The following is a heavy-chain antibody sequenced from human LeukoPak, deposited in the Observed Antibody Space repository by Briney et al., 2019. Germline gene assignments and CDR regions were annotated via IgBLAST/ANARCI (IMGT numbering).Heavy chain of an antibody. Sequence: ASVKVSCKASGYTFTSYYMHWVRQAPGQGLEWMGIINPSGGSTSYAQKFQGRVTITADESTSTAYMELSSLRSEDTAVYYCAIRGRGADYYYDSSGYYQYFDYWGQGTLVTVSS. CDR2: INPSGGST. D-gene: IGHD3-22*01. CDR1: GYTFTSYY. J-gene: IGHJ4*02. CDR3: AIRGRGADYYYDSSGYYQYFDY. V-gene: IGHV1-46*01.